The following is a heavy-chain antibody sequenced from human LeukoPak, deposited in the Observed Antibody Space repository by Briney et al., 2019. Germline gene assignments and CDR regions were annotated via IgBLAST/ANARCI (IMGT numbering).Heavy chain of an antibody. CDR2: MNPNSGNT. J-gene: IGHJ6*02. CDR1: GYTFTSYY. D-gene: IGHD6-19*01. Sequence: ASVKVSCKASGYTFTSYYMHWVRQATGQGLEWMGWMNPNSGNTGYAQKFQGRVTMTRNTSISTAYMELSSLRSEDTAVYYCARDGYSSGWWGVSLTYYYYYGMDVWGQGTTVTVSS. CDR3: ARDGYSSGWWGVSLTYYYYYGMDV. V-gene: IGHV1-8*02.